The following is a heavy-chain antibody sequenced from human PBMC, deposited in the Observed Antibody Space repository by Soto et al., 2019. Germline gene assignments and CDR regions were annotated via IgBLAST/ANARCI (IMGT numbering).Heavy chain of an antibody. D-gene: IGHD5-18*01. CDR3: ARDRVTAGYSYGSYYYYYYGMDV. V-gene: IGHV3-53*01. CDR2: IYSGGST. CDR1: GFTVSSNY. Sequence: GGSLRLSCAASGFTVSSNYMSWVRQAPGKGLEWVSVIYSGGSTYYADSVKGRFTISRDNSKNTLYLQMNSLRAEDTAVYYCARDRVTAGYSYGSYYYYYYGMDVWGQGTTVTVSS. J-gene: IGHJ6*02.